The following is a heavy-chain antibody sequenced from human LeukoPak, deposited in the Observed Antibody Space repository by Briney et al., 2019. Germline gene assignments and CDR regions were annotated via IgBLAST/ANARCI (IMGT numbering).Heavy chain of an antibody. D-gene: IGHD5-18*01. Sequence: GASVKVSCKASGYTFTSYGISWVRQAPGQGLEWMGWISAYNGNTNYAQKLQGRVTMTTDTSTSTAYMELRSLRSDDTAVYYCARDLSDTAKDRRNFDYWGQGTLVTVSS. J-gene: IGHJ4*02. CDR1: GYTFTSYG. CDR3: ARDLSDTAKDRRNFDY. CDR2: ISAYNGNT. V-gene: IGHV1-18*01.